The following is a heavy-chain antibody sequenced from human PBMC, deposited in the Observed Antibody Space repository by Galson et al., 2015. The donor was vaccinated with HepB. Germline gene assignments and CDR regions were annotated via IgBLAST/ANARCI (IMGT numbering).Heavy chain of an antibody. J-gene: IGHJ3*02. CDR2: IYSGGST. Sequence: SLRLSCAASGFTFSSYGMHWVRQAPGKGLEWVAVIYSGGSTYYADSVKGRFTISRDNSKNTLYLQMNSLRAEDTAVYYCAREEYYYDSSGSPRAFDIWGQGTMVTVSS. CDR3: AREEYYYDSSGSPRAFDI. CDR1: GFTFSSYG. V-gene: IGHV3-66*01. D-gene: IGHD3-22*01.